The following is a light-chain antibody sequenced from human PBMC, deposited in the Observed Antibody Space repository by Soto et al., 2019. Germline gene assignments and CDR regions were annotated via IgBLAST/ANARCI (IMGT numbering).Light chain of an antibody. CDR2: DVS. Sequence: QSVLTQPVSVSGSPGQSITISCTGTSSDVGGYNYVSWYQQHPGKAPKLMIYDVSNRPSGASNRFSGSKSGNTASLTISGLQAEDEADYYCSSYTSTSTLVFGTGTKVTVL. CDR1: SSDVGGYNY. CDR3: SSYTSTSTLV. V-gene: IGLV2-14*01. J-gene: IGLJ1*01.